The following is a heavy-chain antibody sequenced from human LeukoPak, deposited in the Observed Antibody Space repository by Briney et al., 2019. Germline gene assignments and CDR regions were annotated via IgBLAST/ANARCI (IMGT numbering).Heavy chain of an antibody. V-gene: IGHV1-2*06. J-gene: IGHJ5*02. D-gene: IGHD4-17*01. CDR1: GGTFSSYT. CDR2: INPNSGGT. CDR3: ARHDYGDYDWFDP. Sequence: ASVKVSCKASGGTFSSYTISWVRQAPGQGLEWMGRINPNSGGTNYAQKFQGRVTMTRDTSISTAYMELSRLRSDDTAVYYCARHDYGDYDWFDPWGQGTLVTVSS.